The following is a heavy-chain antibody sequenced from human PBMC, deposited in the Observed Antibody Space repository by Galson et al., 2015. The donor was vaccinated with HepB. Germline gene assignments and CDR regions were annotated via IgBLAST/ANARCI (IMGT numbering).Heavy chain of an antibody. J-gene: IGHJ4*02. Sequence: SVKVSCKASGYTFTSYAMHWVRQAPGQRLEWMGWINAGNGNTKYSQKFQGRVTITRDTSASTAYMELSSLRSEDTAVYYCARSCGSGSYLFDYWAREPWSPSPQ. CDR3: ARSCGSGSYLFDY. V-gene: IGHV1-3*01. D-gene: IGHD3-10*01. CDR2: INAGNGNT. CDR1: GYTFTSYA.